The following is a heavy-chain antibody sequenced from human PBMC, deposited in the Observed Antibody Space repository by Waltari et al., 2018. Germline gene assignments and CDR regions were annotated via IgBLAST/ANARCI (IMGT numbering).Heavy chain of an antibody. J-gene: IGHJ4*02. CDR2: IIPIFGTA. D-gene: IGHD6-19*01. V-gene: IGHV1-69*01. CDR1: GGTFSSYA. Sequence: QVQLVQSGAEVKKPGSSVKVSCKASGGTFSSYAISWVRQAPGQGLEWMGGIIPIFGTANYAQKFQGRVTITADESTSTAYMGLSSLRSEDTAVYYCARDPPSGIAVEAGGYWGQGTLVTVSS. CDR3: ARDPPSGIAVEAGGY.